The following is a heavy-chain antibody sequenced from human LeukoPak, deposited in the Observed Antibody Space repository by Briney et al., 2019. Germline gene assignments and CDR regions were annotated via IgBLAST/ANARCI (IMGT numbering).Heavy chain of an antibody. V-gene: IGHV3-30-3*01. CDR1: GFTFNSYA. J-gene: IGHJ4*02. Sequence: PGRSLRLSCAASGFTFNSYAMHWVRQAPGKGLEWVAVISYDGSNKYYADSVKGRFTISRDNSKNTLYLQMNSLRAEDTAVYYCARGNGTPVTTHNYFDYWGQGTLVTVSS. CDR3: ARGNGTPVTTHNYFDY. D-gene: IGHD4-11*01. CDR2: ISYDGSNK.